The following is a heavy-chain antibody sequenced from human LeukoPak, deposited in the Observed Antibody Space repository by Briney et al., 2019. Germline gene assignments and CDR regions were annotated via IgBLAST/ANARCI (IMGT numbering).Heavy chain of an antibody. D-gene: IGHD3-22*01. J-gene: IGHJ4*02. Sequence: PGGSLRLSCAASGFTFSSYAMHWVRQARGKGLEWVAVISYDGSNKYYADSVKGRFTISRDNSKNTLYLQMNSLRAEDTAVYYCARGHYYDSSGYADYWGQGTLVTVSS. V-gene: IGHV3-30*04. CDR2: ISYDGSNK. CDR1: GFTFSSYA. CDR3: ARGHYYDSSGYADY.